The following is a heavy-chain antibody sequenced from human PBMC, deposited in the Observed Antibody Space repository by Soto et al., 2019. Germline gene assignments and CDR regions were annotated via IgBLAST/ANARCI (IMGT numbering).Heavy chain of an antibody. CDR3: ARSNWAMVIGVYYYYGMDV. Sequence: ASGQVSCQASRSTFTSSGISCVRQAPGQGREWMGWISAYNGNTNYAQKLQGRVTMTTDTSTSTAYMELRSLRSDDTAVYYCARSNWAMVIGVYYYYGMDVWGQGTTVTVSS. CDR2: ISAYNGNT. D-gene: IGHD5-18*01. CDR1: RSTFTSSG. V-gene: IGHV1-18*01. J-gene: IGHJ6*02.